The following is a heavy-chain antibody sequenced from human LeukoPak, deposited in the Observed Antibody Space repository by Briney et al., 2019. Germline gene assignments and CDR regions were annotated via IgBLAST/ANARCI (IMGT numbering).Heavy chain of an antibody. J-gene: IGHJ4*02. CDR1: GFTFSSYA. Sequence: GGSLRLSCAASGFTFSSYAMHWVRQAPGKGLEWVAVISYDGSNKYYADSVKGRFTISRDNSKNTLYLQMYSLRAEDTAVYYCAREPRGYLGFRAFDYWGQGTLVTVSS. CDR3: AREPRGYLGFRAFDY. D-gene: IGHD1-1*01. V-gene: IGHV3-30*04. CDR2: ISYDGSNK.